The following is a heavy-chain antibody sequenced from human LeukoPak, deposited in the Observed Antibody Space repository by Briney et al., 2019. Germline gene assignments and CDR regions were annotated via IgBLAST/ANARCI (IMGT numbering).Heavy chain of an antibody. CDR3: ATTVSNAGEGPHAFDI. J-gene: IGHJ3*02. Sequence: PSETLSLTCTVSGGSISSYYWSWIRQPPGKGLEWIGYIYYSGSTNYNPSLKSRVTISVDTSKNQFSLKLSSVTAADTAVYYCATTVSNAGEGPHAFDIWGQGTMVTVSS. D-gene: IGHD2-21*01. CDR1: GGSISSYY. CDR2: IYYSGST. V-gene: IGHV4-59*01.